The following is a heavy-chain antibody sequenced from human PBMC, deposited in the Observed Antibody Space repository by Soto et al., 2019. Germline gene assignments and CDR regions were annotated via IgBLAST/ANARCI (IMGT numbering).Heavy chain of an antibody. J-gene: IGHJ4*02. Sequence: QVQLQESGPGLVKPSQTLSLTCTVSGGSISSGDYYWSWFRQPPGKGLEWIGYIYYSGSTYYNPSLKSRVTISVDTSKNQFSLKLSSVTAADTAVYYCARAAQYYYDSSGNFDYWGQGTLVTVSS. CDR2: IYYSGST. CDR1: GGSISSGDYY. V-gene: IGHV4-30-4*01. D-gene: IGHD3-22*01. CDR3: ARAAQYYYDSSGNFDY.